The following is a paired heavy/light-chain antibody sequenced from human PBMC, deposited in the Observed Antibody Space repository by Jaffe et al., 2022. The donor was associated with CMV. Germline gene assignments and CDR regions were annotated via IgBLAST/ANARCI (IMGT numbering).Light chain of an antibody. CDR2: GAS. CDR3: QQYYSSPWT. CDR1: QGISNS. J-gene: IGKJ1*01. Sequence: DIQMTQSPPSLSASVGDRVTIACRASQGISNSLAWFQQKPGKAPKLLLSGASRLESGVPSRFSGSGSGTGYTLTISSLQPEDFATYYCQQYYSSPWTFGQGTKVEIK. V-gene: IGKV1-NL1*01.
Heavy chain of an antibody. Sequence: EVQLVESGGDLVQPGGSLRLSCAASGFTFSDHYMDWVRQAPGKGLEWVGRIKNKANFYTTEYAASVKGRFTISRDDSKNSLYLQMNSLKTEDTAVYYCVRIRLGASTRVFDIWGQGTMVTVSS. CDR1: GFTFSDHY. D-gene: IGHD1-26*01. CDR3: VRIRLGASTRVFDI. J-gene: IGHJ3*02. CDR2: IKNKANFYTT. V-gene: IGHV3-72*01.